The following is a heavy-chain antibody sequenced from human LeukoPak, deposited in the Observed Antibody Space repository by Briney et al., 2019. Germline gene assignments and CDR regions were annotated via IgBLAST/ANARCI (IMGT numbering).Heavy chain of an antibody. D-gene: IGHD3-22*01. V-gene: IGHV3-23*01. CDR2: MSGSGGST. Sequence: PGGSLRLSCAASGFTFSSYAMSLVRQAPGKGLEWVSAMSGSGGSTYYADSVKGRFTISRDNSKNTLYLQMNSLRAEDTAVYYCAKEPLSDSSGYYYEDDYWGQGTLVTVSS. CDR1: GFTFSSYA. CDR3: AKEPLSDSSGYYYEDDY. J-gene: IGHJ4*02.